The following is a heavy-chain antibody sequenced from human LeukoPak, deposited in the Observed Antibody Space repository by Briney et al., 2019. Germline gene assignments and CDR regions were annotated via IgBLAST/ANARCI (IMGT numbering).Heavy chain of an antibody. V-gene: IGHV3-9*01. D-gene: IGHD3-22*01. CDR2: ISWNSGSI. J-gene: IGHJ4*02. Sequence: GGSLRLSCAASGFTFDGYAMHWVRQAPGKGLEWVSGISWNSGSIGYADSVKGRFTISRDNAKNSLYLQMNSLRAEDTALYYCAKDNTEYYYDSSGYTDYWGQGTLVTVSS. CDR1: GFTFDGYA. CDR3: AKDNTEYYYDSSGYTDY.